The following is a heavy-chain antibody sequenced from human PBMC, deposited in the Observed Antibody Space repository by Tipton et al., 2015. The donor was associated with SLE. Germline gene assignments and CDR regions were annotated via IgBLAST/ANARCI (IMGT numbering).Heavy chain of an antibody. J-gene: IGHJ5*02. CDR2: IFYSGTT. V-gene: IGHV4-39*07. D-gene: IGHD2-21*01. CDR1: GGSIFRSKNY. CDR3: ARRADDYSTWFDP. Sequence: LRLSCTVSGGSIFRSKNYWGWIRQSPGKGLEWIGNIFYSGTTYYNPSLKSRVTISVDTSTNQFSLELSSMTAADTAVYYCARRADDYSTWFDPWGQGTLVSVSS.